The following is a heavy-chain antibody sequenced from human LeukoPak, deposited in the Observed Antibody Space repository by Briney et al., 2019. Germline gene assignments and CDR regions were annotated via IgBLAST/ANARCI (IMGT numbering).Heavy chain of an antibody. Sequence: PSETLSLTCAVYGGSFSGYYWGWIRQPPGKGLEWIGEINHSGSTNYNPSLKSRVTISVDTSKNQFSLKLSSVTAADTAAYYCASRSDGGYSYGYLDYWGQGTLVTVSS. CDR3: ASRSDGGYSYGYLDY. CDR1: GGSFSGYY. V-gene: IGHV4-34*01. D-gene: IGHD5-18*01. J-gene: IGHJ4*02. CDR2: INHSGST.